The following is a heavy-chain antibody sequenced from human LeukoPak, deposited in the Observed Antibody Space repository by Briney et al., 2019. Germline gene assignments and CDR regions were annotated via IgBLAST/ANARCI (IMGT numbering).Heavy chain of an antibody. V-gene: IGHV4-30-2*01. CDR3: ARDGYDSSGYYYVADY. Sequence: SQTLSLTCTVSGGSISSGGYYWSWIRQPPGKGLEWIGYIYHSGSTYYNPSLKSRVTISVDTSKNQFSLKLSSVTAADTAVYYCARDGYDSSGYYYVADYWGQGTLVTVSS. J-gene: IGHJ4*02. CDR1: GGSISSGGYY. D-gene: IGHD3-22*01. CDR2: IYHSGST.